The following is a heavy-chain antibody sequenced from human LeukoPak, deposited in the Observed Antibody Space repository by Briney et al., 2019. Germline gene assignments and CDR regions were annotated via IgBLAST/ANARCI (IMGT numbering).Heavy chain of an antibody. CDR2: ISVSGGST. CDR3: AKVVIVVVPAAMDY. J-gene: IGHJ4*02. CDR1: GFTFSSYA. V-gene: IGHV3-23*01. D-gene: IGHD2-2*01. Sequence: GGSLRLSCAASGFTFSSYAMSWVRQAPGKGLEWVSAISVSGGSTYYADSVKDRFTISRDNSKNTLYLQMNSLRAEDTAVYYCAKVVIVVVPAAMDYWGQGTLVTVSS.